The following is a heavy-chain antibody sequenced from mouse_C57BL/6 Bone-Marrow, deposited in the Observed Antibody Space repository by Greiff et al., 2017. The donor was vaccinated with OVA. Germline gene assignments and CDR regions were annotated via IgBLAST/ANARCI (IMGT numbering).Heavy chain of an antibody. D-gene: IGHD3-2*02. CDR1: GYTFTDYY. Sequence: EVQLQQSGPELVKPGASVKICCKASGYTFTDYYMNWVKQSHGKSLEWIGDINPNNGGTSYNQKFKGKATLTVDKSSSTAYMELRSLTSEDSAVYYCARQLKAYWGQGTLVTVSA. CDR2: INPNNGGT. V-gene: IGHV1-26*01. CDR3: ARQLKAY. J-gene: IGHJ3*01.